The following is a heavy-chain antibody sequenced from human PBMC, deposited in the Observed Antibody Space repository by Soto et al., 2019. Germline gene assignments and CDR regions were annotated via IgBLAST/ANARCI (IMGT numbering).Heavy chain of an antibody. Sequence: RLSCAASGFTFSSYAMSWVRQAPGKGPEWVSAISGSGGSTYYADSVKGRFTISRGNSKNTLYLQMNSLRAEDTAVYYCAKEQDDSSPTPAYWGQGTLVTVSS. CDR1: GFTFSSYA. D-gene: IGHD3-22*01. J-gene: IGHJ4*02. CDR2: ISGSGGST. CDR3: AKEQDDSSPTPAY. V-gene: IGHV3-23*01.